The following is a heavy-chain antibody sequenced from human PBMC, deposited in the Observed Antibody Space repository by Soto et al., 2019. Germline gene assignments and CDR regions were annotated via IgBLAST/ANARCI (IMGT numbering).Heavy chain of an antibody. Sequence: QVQLVESGGGVVQPGRSLRLSCAASGFTFSSYGMHWVRQAPGKGLEWVAVIWYDGSNKYYAESVKGRFTISRDNSKNTLYLQITRLRAEDTAVYYCAGRYYHYYGMAVWCQRTTVTVSS. CDR2: IWYDGSNK. V-gene: IGHV3-33*01. J-gene: IGHJ6*02. CDR3: AGRYYHYYGMAV. CDR1: GFTFSSYG.